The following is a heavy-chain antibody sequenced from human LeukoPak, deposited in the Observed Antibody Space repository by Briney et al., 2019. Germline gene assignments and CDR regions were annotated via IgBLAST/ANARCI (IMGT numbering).Heavy chain of an antibody. V-gene: IGHV4-34*01. J-gene: IGHJ4*02. Sequence: SETLSLTCAVYGGSFSGYYWSWIRQPPGKGLEWIGEINHSGSTNYNPSLKSRVTISVDTSKNQFSLKLSSVTAADTAVYYCARERRPLYGSGSYCLDYWGQGTLVTVSS. D-gene: IGHD3-10*01. CDR1: GGSFSGYY. CDR3: ARERRPLYGSGSYCLDY. CDR2: INHSGST.